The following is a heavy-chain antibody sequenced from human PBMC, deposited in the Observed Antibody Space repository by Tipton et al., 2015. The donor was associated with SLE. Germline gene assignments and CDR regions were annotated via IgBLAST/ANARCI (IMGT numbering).Heavy chain of an antibody. D-gene: IGHD6-13*01. CDR1: GFTVSSNY. J-gene: IGHJ4*02. CDR3: ARARRGGSSWFDY. V-gene: IGHV3-48*03. CDR2: ISSSGTTI. Sequence: SLRLSCAASGFTVSSNYMTWVRQAPGKGLEWVSYISSSGTTIYYADSVKGRFTISRDNAKNSLYLQMNSLRAEDTAVYYCARARRGGSSWFDYWGQGTLVTVSS.